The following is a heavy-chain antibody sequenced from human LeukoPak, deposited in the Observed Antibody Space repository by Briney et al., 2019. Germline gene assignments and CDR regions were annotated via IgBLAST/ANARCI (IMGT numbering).Heavy chain of an antibody. CDR3: ARKGNAFDF. D-gene: IGHD3-10*01. V-gene: IGHV3-33*01. J-gene: IGHJ3*01. Sequence: GGSLRLSCAASGFTFSSYGMHWVRQAPGKGLEWVAVILSDGSKEFYTDSVKGRFTISRDNSKNTLYLQMDSLRAEDTAVYYCARKGNAFDFWGQGTMVTVSS. CDR1: GFTFSSYG. CDR2: ILSDGSKE.